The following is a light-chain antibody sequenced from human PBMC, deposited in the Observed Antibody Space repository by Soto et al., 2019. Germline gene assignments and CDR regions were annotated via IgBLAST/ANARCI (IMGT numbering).Light chain of an antibody. Sequence: QSALTQPASVSGSPGQSITISCTGTSSDIGGYNYVSWYQQHPGKAPKLVIYDVSNRPSAVSYRFSGSKSGNTASLTISGLQAEDEADYYCSSYASSDTQVFGGGTKLTVL. CDR1: SSDIGGYNY. CDR2: DVS. CDR3: SSYASSDTQV. V-gene: IGLV2-14*01. J-gene: IGLJ2*01.